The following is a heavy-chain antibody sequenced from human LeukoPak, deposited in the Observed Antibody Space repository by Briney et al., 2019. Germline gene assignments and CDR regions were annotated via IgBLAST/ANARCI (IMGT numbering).Heavy chain of an antibody. D-gene: IGHD3-10*01. V-gene: IGHV3-21*01. CDR2: IGSSTSSHI. CDR3: ARDNSKDYYGSGSYDY. Sequence: GGSLRLSCAASGFTFSDYSMNWVRQAPGKGLEWLSCIGSSTSSHIYYADSVRGRFTISRDNAKNSLYLQMNSLRAEDTAVYYCARDNSKDYYGSGSYDYWGQGTLVTVSS. CDR1: GFTFSDYS. J-gene: IGHJ4*02.